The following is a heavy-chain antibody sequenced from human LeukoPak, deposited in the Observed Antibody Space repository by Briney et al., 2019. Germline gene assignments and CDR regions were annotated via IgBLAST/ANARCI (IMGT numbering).Heavy chain of an antibody. J-gene: IGHJ3*02. Sequence: SQTLSLTCAVSGGSISSGVYSWSWIRQPPGKGLEWIRYIYHSGNTYYNPSLKSRVTISVDRSKNQFSLKLSSVTAADTAVYYCARDSHYYDSNGYYLGGAFDIWGQGTMVTVSS. CDR3: ARDSHYYDSNGYYLGGAFDI. D-gene: IGHD3-22*01. CDR1: GGSISSGVYS. CDR2: IYHSGNT. V-gene: IGHV4-30-2*01.